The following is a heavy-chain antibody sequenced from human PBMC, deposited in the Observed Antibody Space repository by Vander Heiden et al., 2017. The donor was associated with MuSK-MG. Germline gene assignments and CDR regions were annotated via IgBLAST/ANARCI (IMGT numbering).Heavy chain of an antibody. CDR1: GFPFSSYA. D-gene: IGHD3-22*01. J-gene: IGHJ4*02. CDR2: ISYDGSNK. V-gene: IGHV3-30-3*01. Sequence: QVQLVESGGDVVQPGRSLRLSCAASGFPFSSYAMPWVRQGTGKGLEWVAVISYDGSNKYYADSVKGRFTISRDNSKNTLYLQMNSLRAEDTAVYYCARGKYYYDSSGYYDPDYWGQGTLVTVSS. CDR3: ARGKYYYDSSGYYDPDY.